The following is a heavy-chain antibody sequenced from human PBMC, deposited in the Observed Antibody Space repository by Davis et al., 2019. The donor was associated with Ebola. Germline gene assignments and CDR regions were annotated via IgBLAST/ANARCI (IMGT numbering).Heavy chain of an antibody. J-gene: IGHJ4*02. CDR2: ISGSGGST. CDR3: AKVVGHGDY. CDR1: EFMVSSHH. Sequence: GESLKISCAASEFMVSSHHMTWVRQAPGKGLEWVSAISGSGGSTYYADSVKGRFTISRDNSKNTLYLQMNSLRAEDTAVYYCAKVVGHGDYWGQGTLVTVSS. V-gene: IGHV3-23*01.